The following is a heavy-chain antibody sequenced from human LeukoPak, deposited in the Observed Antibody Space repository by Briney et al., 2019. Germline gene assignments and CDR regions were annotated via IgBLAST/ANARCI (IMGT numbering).Heavy chain of an antibody. J-gene: IGHJ4*02. D-gene: IGHD4-23*01. Sequence: GGSLRLSCAASGFTFSYYGMHSVRQAPGKGLEWVAFIRYDGSNKYYANSVKGRFTISRDNSKNTLYLQMDSLRAEVTAVYYCAGGNSGDYWGQGTLVTVSS. V-gene: IGHV3-30*02. CDR1: GFTFSYYG. CDR2: IRYDGSNK. CDR3: AGGNSGDY.